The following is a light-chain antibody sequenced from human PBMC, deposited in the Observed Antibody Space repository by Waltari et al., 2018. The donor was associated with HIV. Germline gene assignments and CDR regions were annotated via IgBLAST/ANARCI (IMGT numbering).Light chain of an antibody. Sequence: DIQLTQFPSSLSASIGDKVTITCRASHGIGNYLAWYQQKAGRAPKLLIYAASTLHNGVPSRFSGSGSGTEFTLTISSLQPEDFAIYYCQQIKSYLAFGGGTRVEVK. J-gene: IGKJ4*01. CDR2: AAS. V-gene: IGKV1-9*01. CDR3: QQIKSYLA. CDR1: HGIGNY.